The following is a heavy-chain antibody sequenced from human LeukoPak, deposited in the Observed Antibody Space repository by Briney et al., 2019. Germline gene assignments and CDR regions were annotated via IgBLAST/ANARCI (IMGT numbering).Heavy chain of an antibody. CDR2: ISYSGST. Sequence: KPSETLSLTCTVSGGSISSSSYHWGWIRQPPGKGLEWIGSISYSGSTYYNLSLKSRVTISVDTSKNQFSLKLNSLTAVDTAVYFCARLGGVYGGYYFDYWGQGTLVTVSS. V-gene: IGHV4-39*01. J-gene: IGHJ4*02. D-gene: IGHD2-8*02. CDR3: ARLGGVYGGYYFDY. CDR1: GGSISSSSYH.